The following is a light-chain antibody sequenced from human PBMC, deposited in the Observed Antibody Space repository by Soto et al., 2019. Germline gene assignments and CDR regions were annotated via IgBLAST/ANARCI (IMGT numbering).Light chain of an antibody. CDR3: QQYNNWPLT. CDR1: HSLSGN. J-gene: IGKJ5*01. Sequence: ERVTTQSPATLAGSQGETVTFCCRASHSLSGNLAWYQQKPGQAPRLLIFRASTRATGVPATFSGRGSGTEFTLTITNLQSEDLAVYGCQQYNNWPLTFGPGKRREIK. V-gene: IGKV3-15*01. CDR2: RAS.